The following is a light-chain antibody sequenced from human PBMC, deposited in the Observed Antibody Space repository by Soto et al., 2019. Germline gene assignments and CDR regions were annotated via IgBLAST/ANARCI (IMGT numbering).Light chain of an antibody. V-gene: IGKV1-5*03. Sequence: DIHMTQSPSTLSASVGDRVTITCRASQNIDRWLAWYQQKPGKAPNLLIYGASNLESGVPSRFSGSGSGTEFTLTISSLRPDDFATDYCQQYNSYPWTFGQGTKVEIK. CDR1: QNIDRW. CDR3: QQYNSYPWT. J-gene: IGKJ1*01. CDR2: GAS.